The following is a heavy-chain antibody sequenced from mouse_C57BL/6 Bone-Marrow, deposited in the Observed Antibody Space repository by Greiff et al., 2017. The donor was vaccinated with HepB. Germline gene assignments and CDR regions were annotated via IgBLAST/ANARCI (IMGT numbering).Heavy chain of an antibody. V-gene: IGHV1-7*01. Sequence: VKLMESGAELAKPGASVKLSCKASGYTFTSYWMHWVKQRPGQGLEWIGYINPSSGYIKYNQKFKDKATLTADKSSSTAYMQLSSLTYEDSAVYYCSTMVTTTAMDYWGQGTSVTVSS. CDR3: STMVTTTAMDY. D-gene: IGHD2-2*01. CDR1: GYTFTSYW. J-gene: IGHJ4*01. CDR2: INPSSGYI.